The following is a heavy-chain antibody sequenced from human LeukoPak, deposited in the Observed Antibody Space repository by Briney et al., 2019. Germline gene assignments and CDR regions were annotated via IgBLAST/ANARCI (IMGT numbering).Heavy chain of an antibody. Sequence: ASVKVSCKASGYTFSDFYIHWVRQAPGQGLEWMGRINPNNGGTNYAQKFQGRVTMTRDTSISTAYMELSRLRSDDTAVYYCASDMNYDSSGEYWGQGTLVTVSS. CDR1: GYTFSDFY. D-gene: IGHD3-22*01. J-gene: IGHJ4*02. CDR2: INPNNGGT. CDR3: ASDMNYDSSGEY. V-gene: IGHV1-2*06.